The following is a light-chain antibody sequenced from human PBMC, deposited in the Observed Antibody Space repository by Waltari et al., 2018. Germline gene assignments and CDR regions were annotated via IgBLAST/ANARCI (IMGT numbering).Light chain of an antibody. V-gene: IGLV3-25*03. Sequence: SYELTQPPPVSVSPGHTARITCSGAALPKQYANWYQQKPGQAPVLVIYKDSERPSGIPERFSGSSSGTTVTLTISGVQAEDEADYYCQSADSSGTYYVFGTGTKVTVL. CDR1: ALPKQY. CDR3: QSADSSGTYYV. J-gene: IGLJ1*01. CDR2: KDS.